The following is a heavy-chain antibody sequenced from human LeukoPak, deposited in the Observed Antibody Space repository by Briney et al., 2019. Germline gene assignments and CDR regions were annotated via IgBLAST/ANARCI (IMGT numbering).Heavy chain of an antibody. CDR1: GGSVSSGSYY. CDR2: IYYSGST. CDR3: ARHLGYYDILTGYRGGNWFDP. V-gene: IGHV4-61*01. D-gene: IGHD3-9*01. J-gene: IGHJ5*02. Sequence: SETLSLTCTVSGGSVSSGSYYWSWIRRPPGKGLEWIGYIYYSGSTNYNPSLKSRVTISVDTSKNQFSLKLSSVTAADMAVYYCARHLGYYDILTGYRGGNWFDPWGQGTLVTVSS.